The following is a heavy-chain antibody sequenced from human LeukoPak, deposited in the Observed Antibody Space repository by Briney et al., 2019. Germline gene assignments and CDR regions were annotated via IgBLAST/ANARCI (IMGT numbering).Heavy chain of an antibody. CDR3: AGTPLGYCSSTSCYYNWFDP. D-gene: IGHD2-2*01. J-gene: IGHJ5*02. CDR1: GYTFTSYG. V-gene: IGHV1-18*01. CDR2: ISAYNGNT. Sequence: ASVKVSCKASGYTFTSYGISWVRQAPGQGLEWMGWISAYNGNTNYAQKLQGGVTMTTDTSTSTAYMELRSLRSDDTAVYYCAGTPLGYCSSTSCYYNWFDPWGQGTLVTVSS.